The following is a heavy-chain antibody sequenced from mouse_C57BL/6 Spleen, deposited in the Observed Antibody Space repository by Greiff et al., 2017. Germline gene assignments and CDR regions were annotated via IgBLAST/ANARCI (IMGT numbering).Heavy chain of an antibody. CDR2: IDPSDSYT. J-gene: IGHJ2*01. V-gene: IGHV1-69*01. CDR1: GYTFTSYW. D-gene: IGHD3-2*02. CDR3: ARHSSGSDY. Sequence: QVQLQQPGAELVMPGASVKLSCKASGYTFTSYWMHWVKQRPGQGLEWIGEIDPSDSYTNYNQKFKGKSTLTVDKSSSTAYMQLSSLTSEDSAVXYCARHSSGSDYWGQGTTLTVSS.